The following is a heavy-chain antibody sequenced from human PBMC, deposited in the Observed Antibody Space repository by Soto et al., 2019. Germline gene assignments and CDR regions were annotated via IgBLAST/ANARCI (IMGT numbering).Heavy chain of an antibody. CDR1: GGSISSSSYY. CDR2: IYYSGST. Sequence: SETLSLTCTVSGGSISSSSYYWGWIRQPPGKGLEWIGSIYYSGSTYYNPSLKSRVTISVDTSKNQFSLKLSSVTAADTAVYYCARQGVSYDYSINWFDPWGQGTLLTVSS. J-gene: IGHJ5*02. CDR3: ARQGVSYDYSINWFDP. V-gene: IGHV4-39*01. D-gene: IGHD5-12*01.